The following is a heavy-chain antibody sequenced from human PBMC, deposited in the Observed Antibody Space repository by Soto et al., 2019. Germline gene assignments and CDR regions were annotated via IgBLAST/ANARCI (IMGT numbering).Heavy chain of an antibody. J-gene: IGHJ5*02. CDR1: GGTFSGYA. D-gene: IGHD6-6*01. Sequence: SVKVSCKASGGTFSGYAISWVRQAPGQGLEWMGGIIPIFGTANYAQKFQGRVTITADESTSTAYMELSSLRSEDTAVYYCARESEYSSSKNWFDPWGQGTLVTAPQ. CDR3: ARESEYSSSKNWFDP. CDR2: IIPIFGTA. V-gene: IGHV1-69*13.